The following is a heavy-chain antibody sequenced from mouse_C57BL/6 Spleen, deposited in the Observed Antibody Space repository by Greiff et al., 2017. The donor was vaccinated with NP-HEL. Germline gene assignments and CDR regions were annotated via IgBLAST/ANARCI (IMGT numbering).Heavy chain of an antibody. J-gene: IGHJ1*03. CDR3: AREGVYYYGSSYVPEV. D-gene: IGHD1-1*01. V-gene: IGHV5-4*01. CDR1: GFTFSSYA. CDR2: ISDGGSYT. Sequence: EVQLVESGGGLVKPGGSLKLSCAASGFTFSSYAMSWVRQTPEKRLEWVATISDGGSYTYYPDNVKGRFTISRDNAKNTLYLQMSHLKSEDTAMYYCAREGVYYYGSSYVPEVWGTGTTVTVSS.